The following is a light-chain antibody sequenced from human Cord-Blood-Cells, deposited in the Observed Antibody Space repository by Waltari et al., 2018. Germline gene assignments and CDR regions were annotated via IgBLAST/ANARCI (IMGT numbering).Light chain of an antibody. CDR2: DVS. Sequence: QSALTQPASVSGSPGQSSTIPCPGTTSDVGGYNYASWYQQHPGKAPKLMIYDVSNRPRGVDNPFSGSKSGSTAPLAISGLQAEDGADEYCSSYTSSSTRVFGGGSKLTVL. V-gene: IGLV2-14*03. J-gene: IGLJ3*02. CDR3: SSYTSSSTRV. CDR1: TSDVGGYNY.